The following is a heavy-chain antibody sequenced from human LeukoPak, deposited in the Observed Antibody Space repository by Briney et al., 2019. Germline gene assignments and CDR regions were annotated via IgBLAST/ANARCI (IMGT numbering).Heavy chain of an antibody. CDR2: VYANGST. CDR1: RGSISSSSYY. Sequence: PSETLSLTCTVSRGSISSSSYYWNWIRQPAGRGLEWIGRVYANGSTNYNPSLNSRVTISVDTSKNQFSLKLRSVTAADTAVYYCARRGDVWGQGTTVTVSS. V-gene: IGHV4-61*02. CDR3: ARRGDV. J-gene: IGHJ3*01.